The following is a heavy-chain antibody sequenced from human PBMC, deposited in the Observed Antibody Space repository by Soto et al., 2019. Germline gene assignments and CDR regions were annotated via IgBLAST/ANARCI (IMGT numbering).Heavy chain of an antibody. J-gene: IGHJ3*02. V-gene: IGHV4-39*01. Sequence: KPSETLSLTCTVSGDSISSSNSHWGCTRQPPGKGLEYIGSVYYGGAIFYSGNIYYNPSLKSRVTISVDTSKNQFSLRLSSVTAADTGVYYCVRYDRINMKPYSPEGFHIWGQGTMVT. CDR3: VRYDRINMKPYSPEGFHI. D-gene: IGHD2-21*01. CDR2: VYYGGAIFYSGNI. CDR1: GDSISSSNSH.